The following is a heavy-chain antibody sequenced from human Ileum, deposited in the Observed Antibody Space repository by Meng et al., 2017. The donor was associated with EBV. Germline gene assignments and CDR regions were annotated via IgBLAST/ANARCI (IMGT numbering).Heavy chain of an antibody. D-gene: IGHD6-13*01. V-gene: IGHV1-69*01. J-gene: IGHJ4*02. Sequence: QVQLEQVGAETNKPVSSMKLACKASGGTFSSYALSWVRQDPGQGLEWMGGIIAIFGTANYAQKFKGRVTITADESTSTAYMELSSLRSEDTAVYYCARGNGYSSSFYFDYWGQGTLVTVSS. CDR3: ARGNGYSSSFYFDY. CDR2: IIAIFGTA. CDR1: GGTFSSYA.